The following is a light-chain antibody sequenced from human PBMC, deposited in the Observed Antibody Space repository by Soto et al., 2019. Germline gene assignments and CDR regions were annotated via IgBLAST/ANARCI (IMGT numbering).Light chain of an antibody. CDR2: AAS. J-gene: IGKJ5*01. CDR1: QDIRSY. Sequence: DIQLTQAPSFLSASAGDTVTLTCRASQDIRSYLAWYQQKAGRAPKLLIYAASTLQSEVPSRFSGSGSGTEFTLTISSLQPEDFATYYCQQHNSFPITFGHGTRVEIK. CDR3: QQHNSFPIT. V-gene: IGKV1-9*01.